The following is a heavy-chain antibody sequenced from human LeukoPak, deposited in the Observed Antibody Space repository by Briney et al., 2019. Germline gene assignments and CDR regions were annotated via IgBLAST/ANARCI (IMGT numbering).Heavy chain of an antibody. CDR3: ARFADGTLDY. D-gene: IGHD6-13*01. CDR1: GDSVSSNSAA. J-gene: IGHJ4*02. V-gene: IGHV6-1*01. CDR2: TYSRSRWYN. Sequence: SQTLSLTCAIAGDSVSSNSAAWNWIRQSPSRGLEWLGRTYSRSRWYNDYAVSVKSRITVNTDTSKNQFSLHLNTVTPDDTAVYYCARFADGTLDYWGQGTLVTVSS.